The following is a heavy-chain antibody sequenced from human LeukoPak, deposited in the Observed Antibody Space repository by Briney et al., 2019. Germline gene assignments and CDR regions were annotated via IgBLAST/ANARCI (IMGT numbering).Heavy chain of an antibody. V-gene: IGHV1-18*01. J-gene: IGHJ4*02. CDR1: GYTFTSYD. CDR3: ARTPPNTYDFWSGHYTPFDY. D-gene: IGHD3-3*01. CDR2: ISAYNGNT. Sequence: ASVKVSCKASGYTFTSYDINWVRQAPGQGLEWMGWISAYNGNTNYAQKLQGRVTMTTDTSTSTAYMELRSLRSDDTAVYYCARTPPNTYDFWSGHYTPFDYWGQGTLVTVSS.